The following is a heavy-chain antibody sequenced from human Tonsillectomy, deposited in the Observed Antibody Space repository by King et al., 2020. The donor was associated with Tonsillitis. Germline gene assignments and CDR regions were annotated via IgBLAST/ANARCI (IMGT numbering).Heavy chain of an antibody. CDR2: INPNSGDT. CDR1: GYNFNGYY. V-gene: IGHV1-2*02. D-gene: IGHD5-24*01. J-gene: IGHJ6*02. Sequence: QLVQSGAEVKKPGASVKVSCKASGYNFNGYYVNWVRQAPGQGLEWMGWINPNSGDTNYPQKFQGRVTMTRDTSIDTAYMELNRLKSDDTAVYYCAREGGGYNGVHAMDVWGQGTTVTVSS. CDR3: AREGGGYNGVHAMDV.